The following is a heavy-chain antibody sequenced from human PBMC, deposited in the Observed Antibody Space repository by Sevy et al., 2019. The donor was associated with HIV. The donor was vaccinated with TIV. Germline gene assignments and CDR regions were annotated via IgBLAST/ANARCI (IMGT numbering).Heavy chain of an antibody. CDR1: GYAFTGYY. Sequence: ASVKVSCTASGYAFTGYYIHWVRQAPGQGLEWMGRINPISGGTDDSQKFQGRVTMSRDTSISTAYMDVTRLRSDDTAVYYCARAPTDFWTGGMDVWGQGTVVTVSS. CDR3: ARAPTDFWTGGMDV. V-gene: IGHV1-2*06. D-gene: IGHD3-3*01. CDR2: INPISGGT. J-gene: IGHJ6*02.